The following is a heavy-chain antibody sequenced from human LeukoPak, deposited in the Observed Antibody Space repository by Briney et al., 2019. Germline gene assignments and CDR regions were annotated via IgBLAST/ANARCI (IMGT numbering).Heavy chain of an antibody. CDR1: GGSISSSRYY. CDR2: IYYSGST. V-gene: IGHV4-39*01. Sequence: SETLSLTCTVSGGSISSSRYYWGWIRQPPGKELEWIGSIYYSGSTYYNPSLKSRVTISVDTSKNQFSLKLSSVTAADTAVYYCARYRKSFTVTPPNYWYFDLWGRGTLVTVSS. D-gene: IGHD4-17*01. CDR3: ARYRKSFTVTPPNYWYFDL. J-gene: IGHJ2*01.